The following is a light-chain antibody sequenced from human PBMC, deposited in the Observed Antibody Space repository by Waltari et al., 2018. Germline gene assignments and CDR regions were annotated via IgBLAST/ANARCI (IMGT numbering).Light chain of an antibody. CDR1: QDIYNS. Sequence: DIQMTQSPSSLSASVGDRVTSTCQANQDIYNSLNWYQQKPGKATNLLIYGASNLEPGVPSRFSGSGSGTHFTFTISSLQPDDFATYYCQQYDTPLSFGGGTKVAIK. J-gene: IGKJ4*01. CDR3: QQYDTPLS. CDR2: GAS. V-gene: IGKV1-33*01.